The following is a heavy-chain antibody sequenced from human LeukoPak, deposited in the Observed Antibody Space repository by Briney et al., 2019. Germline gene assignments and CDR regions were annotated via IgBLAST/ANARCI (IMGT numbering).Heavy chain of an antibody. D-gene: IGHD3-10*01. Sequence: NAGGSLRLSCAASGFTFSSYGMHWVRQAPGKGLEWVSSISSSSSYIYYADSVKGRFTISRDNAKNSLYLQMNSLRAEDTAVYYCARDGDYYGSGSYYPLDYWGQGTLVTVSS. J-gene: IGHJ4*02. CDR1: GFTFSSYG. CDR3: ARDGDYYGSGSYYPLDY. CDR2: ISSSSSYI. V-gene: IGHV3-21*01.